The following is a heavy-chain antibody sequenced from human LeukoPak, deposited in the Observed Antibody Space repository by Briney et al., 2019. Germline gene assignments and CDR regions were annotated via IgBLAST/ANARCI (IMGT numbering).Heavy chain of an antibody. CDR3: VRLDSGTYYDAFDI. Sequence: SETLSLTCTVSGGSISSYYWSWIRQPPGEGMEWLGYIYYSGSTNYSPSLQSRATTSVDTSKNQLSLKLSSVTAADTAVYYCVRLDSGTYYDAFDIWGQGTMVTVSS. V-gene: IGHV4-59*08. CDR2: IYYSGST. CDR1: GGSISSYY. J-gene: IGHJ3*02. D-gene: IGHD1-26*01.